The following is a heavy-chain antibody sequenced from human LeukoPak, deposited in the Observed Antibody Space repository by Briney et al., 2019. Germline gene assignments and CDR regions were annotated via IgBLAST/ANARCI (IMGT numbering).Heavy chain of an antibody. Sequence: PGGSLRLSCAASGFTFSSYAMSWVRQAPGKGLEWVSYINSGGNTIHYAGSVKGRFTISRDNARNSLYLQMNSLRVEDTAFYYCARENRDSNGWSWGQGTLVTVSS. CDR3: ARENRDSNGWS. CDR2: INSGGNTI. J-gene: IGHJ1*01. D-gene: IGHD6-19*01. V-gene: IGHV3-48*03. CDR1: GFTFSSYA.